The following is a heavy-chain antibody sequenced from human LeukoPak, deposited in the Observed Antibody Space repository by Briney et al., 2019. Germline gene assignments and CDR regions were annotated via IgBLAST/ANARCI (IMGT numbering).Heavy chain of an antibody. CDR3: ASSDSSGYSPPFY. CDR1: GYTFTGYY. D-gene: IGHD3-22*01. CDR2: INPNSGGT. Sequence: ASVKVSCKASGYTFTGYYMRWVRQAPGQGLEWMGWINPNSGGTNYAQKFQGRVTTTRDTSISTAYMELSRLRSDDTAVYYCASSDSSGYSPPFYWGQGTLVTVSS. V-gene: IGHV1-2*02. J-gene: IGHJ4*02.